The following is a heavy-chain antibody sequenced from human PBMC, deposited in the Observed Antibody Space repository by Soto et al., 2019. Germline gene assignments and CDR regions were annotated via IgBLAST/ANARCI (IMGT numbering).Heavy chain of an antibody. J-gene: IGHJ5*02. D-gene: IGHD3-16*01. V-gene: IGHV1-2*02. CDR3: ANDLPRQLAYCLEP. Sequence: GASVKVSCKASGFSFTGYYIHWLRQAPGQGLEWMGWINAHSGDTEYAQKFQGRVTLTRDTSIATAYLTLTSLTSDDTALYYCANDLPRQLAYCLEPWRQGTQVTVGS. CDR1: GFSFTGYY. CDR2: INAHSGDT.